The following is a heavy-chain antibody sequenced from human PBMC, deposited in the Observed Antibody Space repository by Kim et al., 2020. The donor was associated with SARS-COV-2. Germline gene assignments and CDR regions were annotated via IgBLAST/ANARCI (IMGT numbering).Heavy chain of an antibody. D-gene: IGHD6-19*01. Sequence: SETLSLTCTVSGGSISSSSYYWGWIRQPPGKGLEWIGSIYYSGSTYYNPSLKSRVTISVDTSKNQFSLKLSSVTAADTAVYYCARPSSSGWPSGSFDYWGQGTLVTVSS. CDR1: GGSISSSSYY. V-gene: IGHV4-39*01. J-gene: IGHJ4*02. CDR2: IYYSGST. CDR3: ARPSSSGWPSGSFDY.